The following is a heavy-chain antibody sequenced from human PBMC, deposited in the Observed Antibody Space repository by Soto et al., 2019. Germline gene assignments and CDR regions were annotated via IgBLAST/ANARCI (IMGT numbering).Heavy chain of an antibody. CDR3: ARDLPSRGPGWFDP. V-gene: IGHV4-31*03. CDR2: IYYSGST. J-gene: IGHJ5*02. Sequence: SETLSLTCTVSGGSISSGGYYWSWIRQHPGKGLEWIGYIYYSGSTYYNPSLKSRVTISVDTSKNQFSLKLSSVTAADTAVYYCARDLPSRGPGWFDPWGQGTLVTVSS. CDR1: GGSISSGGYY.